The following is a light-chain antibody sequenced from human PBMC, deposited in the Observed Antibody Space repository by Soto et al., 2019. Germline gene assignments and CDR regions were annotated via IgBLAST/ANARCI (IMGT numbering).Light chain of an antibody. Sequence: EIVFTQSPGTLSLSPGERATLSCRATQSVSSSYLAWYQQKPGQAPRLLIYGASSRATGIPDRFSGSGSGTDFTLTIRRLEPEDFPMYYCQQYGSSRTFGQGTKVDIK. V-gene: IGKV3-20*01. CDR3: QQYGSSRT. CDR1: QSVSSSY. CDR2: GAS. J-gene: IGKJ1*01.